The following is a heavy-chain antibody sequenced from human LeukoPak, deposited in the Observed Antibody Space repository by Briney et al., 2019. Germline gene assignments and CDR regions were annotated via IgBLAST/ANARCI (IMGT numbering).Heavy chain of an antibody. V-gene: IGHV4-4*07. Sequence: SETLSLTCTVSGGSISSYYWSWIRQPAGKGLEWIGRIYTSGSTNYNPSLKSRVTMSVDTSKNQFSLKLSSVTAADTAVYYCAREIVWWYYSGGSCGHFFDYWGQGTLVTVSS. CDR1: GGSISSYY. D-gene: IGHD2-15*01. CDR2: IYTSGST. J-gene: IGHJ4*02. CDR3: AREIVWWYYSGGSCGHFFDY.